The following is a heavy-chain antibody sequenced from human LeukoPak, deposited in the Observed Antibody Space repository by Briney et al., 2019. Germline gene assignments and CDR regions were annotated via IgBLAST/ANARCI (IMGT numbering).Heavy chain of an antibody. CDR3: AGERGEEYSSGWYKTNFFYN. D-gene: IGHD6-19*01. V-gene: IGHV4-39*07. J-gene: IGHJ4*02. CDR2: GDYSGGT. Sequence: PSETLSLTCTVSGDSFTSVTDYWAWIRQPPGKGLEWIATGDYSGGTYYNPSLESRVAISADMSKNQISLQLTSVTGADTAVYYCAGERGEEYSSGWYKTNFFYNWGQGIRVTASS. CDR1: GDSFTSVTDY.